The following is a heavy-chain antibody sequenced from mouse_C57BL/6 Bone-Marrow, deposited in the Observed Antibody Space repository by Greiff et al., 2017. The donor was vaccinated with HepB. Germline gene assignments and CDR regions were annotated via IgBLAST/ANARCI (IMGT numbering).Heavy chain of an antibody. CDR3: ARERGWDY. CDR1: GYTFTDYY. CDR2: INPYNGGT. D-gene: IGHD3-3*01. Sequence: VHVKQSGPVLVKPGASVKMSCKASGYTFTDYYMNWVKQSHGKSLEWIGVINPYNGGTSYNQKFKGKATLTVDKSSSTAYMELNSLTSEDSAVYYCARERGWDYWGQGTTLTVSS. V-gene: IGHV1-19*01. J-gene: IGHJ2*01.